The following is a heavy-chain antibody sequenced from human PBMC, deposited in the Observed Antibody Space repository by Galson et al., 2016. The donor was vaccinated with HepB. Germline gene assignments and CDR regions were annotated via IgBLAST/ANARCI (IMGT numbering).Heavy chain of an antibody. V-gene: IGHV1-18*04. J-gene: IGHJ6*02. D-gene: IGHD2-2*01. CDR3: ARGNARQKSCSSLRCFWDYYYAMDV. CDR2: INIDNGNT. Sequence: SVKVSCKASGYTFTNYGVSWVRRAPGQGLEWMGWINIDNGNTNYAQRVQGRVTMTTDTSTSTAYMELRSLRSDDTAVYYCARGNARQKSCSSLRCFWDYYYAMDVWGPGTTVIVSS. CDR1: GYTFTNYG.